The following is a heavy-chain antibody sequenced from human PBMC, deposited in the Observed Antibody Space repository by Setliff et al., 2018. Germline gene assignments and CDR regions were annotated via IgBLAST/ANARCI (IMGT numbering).Heavy chain of an antibody. CDR1: GGSISGSHYP. D-gene: IGHD6-13*01. J-gene: IGHJ4*02. V-gene: IGHV4-39*02. CDR2: TYYNGTA. Sequence: KPSETLSLTCSVSGGSISGSHYPWVWMRQPPGKRLEWIGSTYYNGTAYYNPSLQSRVAISVDTSKNYFSLDVSSVTAADTAVYYCVRESRSTWYRRDFWGQGTLVTVSS. CDR3: VRESRSTWYRRDF.